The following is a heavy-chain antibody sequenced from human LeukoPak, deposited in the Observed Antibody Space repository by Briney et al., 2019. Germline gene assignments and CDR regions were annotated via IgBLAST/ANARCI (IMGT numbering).Heavy chain of an antibody. CDR3: ARSGHEYYFDY. Sequence: SVKVSCKASGGTFSSYAISWVRQAPGQGLEWMGRIIPILGIANYAQKFQGRVTITADKSTSTAYMELSSLRSEDTAVYYCARSGHEYYFDYWGQGTLVTVSS. CDR2: IIPILGIA. J-gene: IGHJ4*02. CDR1: GGTFSSYA. D-gene: IGHD3-10*01. V-gene: IGHV1-69*04.